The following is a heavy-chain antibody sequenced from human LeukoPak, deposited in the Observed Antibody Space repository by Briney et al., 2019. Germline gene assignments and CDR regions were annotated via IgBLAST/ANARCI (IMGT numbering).Heavy chain of an antibody. Sequence: GGSLRLSCAASGFTFSSYAMHWVRQAPGKGLEWVAVISYDGSNKYYADSVKGRFTVSRDNSKNTLYLQMNSLRAEDTAVYYCARDDRRGSGWYRSAPHWGQGTLVTVSS. CDR1: GFTFSSYA. D-gene: IGHD6-19*01. V-gene: IGHV3-30-3*01. CDR2: ISYDGSNK. CDR3: ARDDRRGSGWYRSAPH. J-gene: IGHJ4*02.